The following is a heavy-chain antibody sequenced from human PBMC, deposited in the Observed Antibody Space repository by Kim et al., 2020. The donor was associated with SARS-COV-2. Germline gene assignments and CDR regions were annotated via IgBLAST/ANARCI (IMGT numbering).Heavy chain of an antibody. J-gene: IGHJ4*02. D-gene: IGHD3-10*01. CDR3: ARNRGGDY. CDR1: GFTISNYW. CDR2: INQDGTKK. V-gene: IGHV3-7*03. Sequence: GGSLRLSCAASGFTISNYWMTWVRQTPGKGLEWVANINQDGTKKNYVDSVKGRFTISRDNAKNSLYLQMNSLRAEDTALYYCARNRGGDYWGLGTQVTVSS.